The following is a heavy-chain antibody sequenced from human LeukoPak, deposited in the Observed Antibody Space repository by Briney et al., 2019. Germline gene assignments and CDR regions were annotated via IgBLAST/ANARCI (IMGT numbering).Heavy chain of an antibody. CDR2: IWYDGSYK. D-gene: IGHD6-6*01. CDR1: GFNFSSYG. CDR3: ARTSSRSSNYYDGMDV. V-gene: IGHV3-33*01. J-gene: IGHJ6*02. Sequence: PGRSLRLSCAASGFNFSSYGMHWVRQAPGKGLEWVAVIWYDGSYKYYTDSVKGRFTISRDNSKNSLYLQMNSLRAEDTAVYYCARTSSRSSNYYDGMDVWGQGTTVTVSS.